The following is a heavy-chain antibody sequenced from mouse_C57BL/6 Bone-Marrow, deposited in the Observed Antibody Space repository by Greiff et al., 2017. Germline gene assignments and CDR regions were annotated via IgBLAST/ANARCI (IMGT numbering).Heavy chain of an antibody. J-gene: IGHJ1*03. D-gene: IGHD1-1*01. CDR3: AKDYYGSSLNWYFDV. CDR2: IWGDGST. V-gene: IGHV2-3*01. Sequence: VMLVESGPSLVAPSQSLSITCTVSGFSLTSYGVSWVRQPPGKGLEWLGVIWGDGSTNYHSALISRLSISKDNSKSQVFLKLNRLQTDDTATYYCAKDYYGSSLNWYFDVWGTGTTVTVSS. CDR1: GFSLTSYG.